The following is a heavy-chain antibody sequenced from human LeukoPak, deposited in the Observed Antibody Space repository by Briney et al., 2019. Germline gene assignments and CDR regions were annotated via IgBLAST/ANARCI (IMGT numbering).Heavy chain of an antibody. V-gene: IGHV1-46*01. Sequence: ASVTVSCKASGYTFTSYYMHWVRQPPGQGLEWMGIINPSGGSTSYAQKIQGRVTTTRDMSTSTVYMELSSLRSEDTYVYYCARSKVNWKYYYNYMDVWGKGTTVTVSS. J-gene: IGHJ6*03. CDR3: ARSKVNWKYYYNYMDV. CDR1: GYTFTSYY. D-gene: IGHD1-1*01. CDR2: INPSGGST.